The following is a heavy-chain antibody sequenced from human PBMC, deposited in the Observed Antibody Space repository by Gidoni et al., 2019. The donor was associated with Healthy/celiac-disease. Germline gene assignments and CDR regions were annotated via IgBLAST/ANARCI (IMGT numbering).Heavy chain of an antibody. Sequence: EVQLVESGGGLVKPGGSLRLSCAASGFTFSNAWMSWVRQAPGKGLEWVGRIKSKTDGGTTDYAAPVKGRFTISRDDSKNTLYLQMNSLKTEDTAVYYCTTVLRYFDWLNYFDYWGQGTLVTVSS. CDR2: IKSKTDGGTT. CDR3: TTVLRYFDWLNYFDY. D-gene: IGHD3-9*01. J-gene: IGHJ4*02. V-gene: IGHV3-15*01. CDR1: GFTFSNAW.